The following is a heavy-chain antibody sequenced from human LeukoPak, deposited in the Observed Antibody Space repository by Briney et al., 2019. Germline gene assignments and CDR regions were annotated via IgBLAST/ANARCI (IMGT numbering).Heavy chain of an antibody. CDR3: ARERSPRTLLRYFDGFDY. D-gene: IGHD3-9*01. CDR2: IIPIFGTA. V-gene: IGHV1-69*13. CDR1: GGTFSSYA. Sequence: GASVKVSCKASGGTFSSYAISWVRQAPGQGLEWMGGIIPIFGTANYAQKFQGGVTITADESTSTAYMELSSLRSEDTAVYYCARERSPRTLLRYFDGFDYWGQGTLVTVSS. J-gene: IGHJ4*02.